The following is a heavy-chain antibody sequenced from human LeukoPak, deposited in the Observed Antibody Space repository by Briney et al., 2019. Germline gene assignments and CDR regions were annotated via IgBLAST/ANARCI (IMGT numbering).Heavy chain of an antibody. D-gene: IGHD6-6*01. CDR1: GYGFTDYY. CDR3: ARGWQINSSGGFVDP. Sequence: ASLKVSCQASGYGFTDYYVHWIRPAPGQGLEWMGWINPSSGATIYAQKFQGRVTMTRDTFTTTAYMEIKSLVSDDTAVYYCARGWQINSSGGFVDPWGQGTLVTVSS. V-gene: IGHV1-2*02. CDR2: INPSSGAT. J-gene: IGHJ5*02.